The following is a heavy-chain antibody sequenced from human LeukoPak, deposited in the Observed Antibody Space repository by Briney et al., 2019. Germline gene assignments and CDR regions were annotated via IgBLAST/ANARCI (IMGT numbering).Heavy chain of an antibody. D-gene: IGHD2-2*01. CDR1: GFTFSDYY. V-gene: IGHV3-11*05. Sequence: PGGSLRLSCAASGFTFSDYYMSWIRQAPGEGLEWVSYISSSSSYTNYADSVEGRFTISRDNAKNSLYLQMNSLRAEDTAVYYCARALGRRSSAQLLLGWFDPWGQGTLVTVSS. J-gene: IGHJ5*02. CDR3: ARALGRRSSAQLLLGWFDP. CDR2: ISSSSSYT.